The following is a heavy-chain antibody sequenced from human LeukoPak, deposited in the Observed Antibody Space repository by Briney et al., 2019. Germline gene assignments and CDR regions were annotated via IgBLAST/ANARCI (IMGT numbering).Heavy chain of an antibody. J-gene: IGHJ5*02. D-gene: IGHD3-10*01. V-gene: IGHV4-38-2*02. CDR2: IYHSGST. CDR3: ASYTSSWFGELFQTRFDP. Sequence: SETLSLTCTVSGYSISSGYYWGWIRQPPGKGLEWIGSIYHSGSTYYNPSLKSRVTISVDTSKNQFSLKLSSVTAADTAVYYCASYTSSWFGELFQTRFDPWGQGTLVTVSS. CDR1: GYSISSGYY.